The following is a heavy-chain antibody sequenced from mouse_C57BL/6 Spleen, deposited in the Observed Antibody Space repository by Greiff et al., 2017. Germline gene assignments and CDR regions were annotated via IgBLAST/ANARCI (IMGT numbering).Heavy chain of an antibody. CDR2: IDPSDSYT. J-gene: IGHJ2*01. Sequence: QVQLKQPGAELVKPGASVKLSCKASGYTFTSYWMQWVKQRPGQGLEWIGEIDPSDSYTNYNQKFKGKATLTVDTSSSTAYMQLSSLTSEDSAVYYCARTITTVDATDYWGQGTTLTVSS. D-gene: IGHD1-1*01. CDR1: GYTFTSYW. CDR3: ARTITTVDATDY. V-gene: IGHV1-50*01.